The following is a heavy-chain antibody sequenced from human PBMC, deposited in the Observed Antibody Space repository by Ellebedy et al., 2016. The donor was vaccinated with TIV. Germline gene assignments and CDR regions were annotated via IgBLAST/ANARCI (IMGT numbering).Heavy chain of an antibody. CDR3: ARLTKGSGSYYYYYYGMDV. Sequence: MPSETLSLTCTVSGGSISSYYWSWIRQPPGKGLEWIGYIYYSGSTNYNPSLKSRVTISVDTSKNQFSLKLSSVTAADTAVYYCARLTKGSGSYYYYYYGMDVWGQGTTVTVSS. CDR1: GGSISSYY. D-gene: IGHD3-10*01. V-gene: IGHV4-59*08. J-gene: IGHJ6*02. CDR2: IYYSGST.